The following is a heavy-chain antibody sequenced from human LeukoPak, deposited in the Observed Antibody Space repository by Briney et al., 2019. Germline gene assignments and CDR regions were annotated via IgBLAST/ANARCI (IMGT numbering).Heavy chain of an antibody. CDR1: GGSISSGSYY. CDR2: IYTSGST. Sequence: SETLSLTCTVSGGSISSGSYYWSWIRQPAGKGLEWIGRIYTSGSTNYNPSLKSRVTISVDASKNQFSLKLSSVTAADTAVYYCASYGEYYYDSSGYYRLLDYWGQGTLVTVSS. CDR3: ASYGEYYYDSSGYYRLLDY. V-gene: IGHV4-61*02. D-gene: IGHD3-22*01. J-gene: IGHJ4*02.